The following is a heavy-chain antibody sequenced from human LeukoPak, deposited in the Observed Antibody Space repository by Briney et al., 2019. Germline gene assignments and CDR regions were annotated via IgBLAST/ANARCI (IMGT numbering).Heavy chain of an antibody. V-gene: IGHV3-48*03. CDR3: ARYNWNLDY. CDR2: ISSSGSTI. Sequence: GGSLRLSCAASGFTFSSYEMNWVRQAPGKGLEWVSYISSSGSTIYYADSVKGRFTISRDNARNSLYLQMNSLRAEDTAVYYCARYNWNLDYWGQGTLVTVSS. CDR1: GFTFSSYE. D-gene: IGHD1-20*01. J-gene: IGHJ4*02.